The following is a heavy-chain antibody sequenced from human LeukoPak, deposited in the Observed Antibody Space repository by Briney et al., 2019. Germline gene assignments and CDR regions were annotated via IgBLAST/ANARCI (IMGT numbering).Heavy chain of an antibody. Sequence: SETLSLTCAVYGRSFSGYYWGWIRQPPGKGLEWIGEINHSGSTNYNPSLQSRVTLSVNTSKNQISLKLASVTAADTVVYYCARGVGSVLACWGQGTLVTVSS. CDR2: INHSGST. D-gene: IGHD3-10*01. CDR3: ARGVGSVLAC. CDR1: GRSFSGYY. V-gene: IGHV4-34*01. J-gene: IGHJ4*02.